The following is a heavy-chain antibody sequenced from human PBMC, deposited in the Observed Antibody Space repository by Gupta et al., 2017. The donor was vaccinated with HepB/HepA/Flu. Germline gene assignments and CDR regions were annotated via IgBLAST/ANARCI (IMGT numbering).Heavy chain of an antibody. J-gene: IGHJ3*02. V-gene: IGHV3-33*01. CDR3: ARTTVTTSFDI. Sequence: QLPLLASVGGVVQPPRSLLLSCAASGFTFSNYGMHWARQAPDKGLEWLAFIWFDGSNKYYADSVKGRFTISRDNSKNTLYLQMNSLRAEDTAVYYCARTTVTTSFDIWGQGTMVSVSS. CDR1: GFTFSNYG. D-gene: IGHD4-17*01. CDR2: IWFDGSNK.